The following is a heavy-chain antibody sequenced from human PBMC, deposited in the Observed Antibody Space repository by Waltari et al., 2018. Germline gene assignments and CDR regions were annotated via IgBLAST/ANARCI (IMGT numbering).Heavy chain of an antibody. D-gene: IGHD2-8*01. Sequence: EVQLVESGGGLVQPGGSLRLSCAASGFTFSSYWMSWVRQAPGEGLEWGANIKQDGSEKYYVDSVKGRFTISRDNAKNSLYLQRNSLRAEDTAVYYCARGMYSFDYWGQGTLVTVSS. J-gene: IGHJ4*02. V-gene: IGHV3-7*04. CDR1: GFTFSSYW. CDR3: ARGMYSFDY. CDR2: IKQDGSEK.